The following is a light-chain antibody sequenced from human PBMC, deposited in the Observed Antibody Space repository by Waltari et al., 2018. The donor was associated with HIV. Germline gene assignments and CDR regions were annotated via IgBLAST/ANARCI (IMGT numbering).Light chain of an antibody. CDR2: KVS. Sequence: DVVMTQSPLSLPVTLGQPASISCRSSQSLIYRDGNTYLIWFQQRPGQSPRRLIYKVSNRDSGVPDRFSGSGSGTEFTLKISRVEAEDVGVYYCMQGTHWPYTFVQWTKLEIK. V-gene: IGKV2-30*01. J-gene: IGKJ2*01. CDR1: QSLIYRDGNTY. CDR3: MQGTHWPYT.